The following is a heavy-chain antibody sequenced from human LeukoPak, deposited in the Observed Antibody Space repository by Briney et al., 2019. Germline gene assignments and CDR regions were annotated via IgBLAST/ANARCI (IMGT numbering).Heavy chain of an antibody. V-gene: IGHV1-46*01. CDR2: INPSGGST. J-gene: IGHJ4*02. D-gene: IGHD3-10*01. CDR1: GYTFTSYY. CDR3: ARDHYYGSGSYKAGDY. Sequence: ASVKVSCKASGYTFTSYYMHWVRQAPGQGLEWMGIINPSGGSTSYAQKFRGRVTMTRDMSTSTVYMELSSLRSEDTAVYYCARDHYYGSGSYKAGDYWGQGTLVTVSS.